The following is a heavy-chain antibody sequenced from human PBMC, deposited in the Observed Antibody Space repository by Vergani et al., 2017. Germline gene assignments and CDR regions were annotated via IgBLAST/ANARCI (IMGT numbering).Heavy chain of an antibody. D-gene: IGHD6-13*01. Sequence: QLHLQESGPGLVKPSETLSLTCTVSGGSITSSSYYWGWIRQPPGKGLEWIGSLSTTGGATHASHTPSLKSRVSISVDTSKSQFSLRLTSVTAADSAIYYCAGDTHSWQRADRWGQGLLVSVSS. CDR1: GGSITSSSYY. J-gene: IGHJ5*02. V-gene: IGHV4-61*05. CDR3: AGDTHSWQRADR. CDR2: LSTTGGA.